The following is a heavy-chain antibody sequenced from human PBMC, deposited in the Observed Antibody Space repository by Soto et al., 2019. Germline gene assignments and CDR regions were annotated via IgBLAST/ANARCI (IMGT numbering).Heavy chain of an antibody. D-gene: IGHD2-15*01. CDR1: GFTFSSYA. CDR2: ISGSGGST. J-gene: IGHJ5*02. CDR3: AKDSVKSVVAATGWFDP. Sequence: PGGSLRLSCAASGFTFSSYAMSWVRQAPGKGLEWVSAISGSGGSTYYADSVKGRFTISRDNSKNTLYLQMNSLRAEDTAVYYCAKDSVKSVVAATGWFDPWGQGTLVTVSS. V-gene: IGHV3-23*01.